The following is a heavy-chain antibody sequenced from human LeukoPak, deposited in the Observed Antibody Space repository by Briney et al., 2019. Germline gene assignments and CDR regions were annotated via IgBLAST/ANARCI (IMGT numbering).Heavy chain of an antibody. V-gene: IGHV4-39*01. CDR1: GCSISSSSYY. D-gene: IGHD3-3*01. J-gene: IGHJ5*02. Sequence: SETLSLTCTVSGCSISSSSYYWGWIRPPPGKGLEWIGSIYYSGSTYYNPSLKSRVTISVDTSKNQFSLKLSSVTAADTAVYYCARHYYDFWSGYLSWFDPWGQGTLVTVSS. CDR3: ARHYYDFWSGYLSWFDP. CDR2: IYYSGST.